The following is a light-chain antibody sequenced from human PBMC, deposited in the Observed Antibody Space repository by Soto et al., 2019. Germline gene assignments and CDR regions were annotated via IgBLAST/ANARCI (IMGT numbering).Light chain of an antibody. Sequence: DIQMTQSPSTLSASVGDRVTITCRASQSISSWLAWYQQKPGKAPKLLFYKASTLQSGVPSRFSGGGSGTEFTLAISSLQPDDSATYYCQQYNDNWTFGQGTKVEIK. CDR2: KAS. V-gene: IGKV1-5*03. CDR3: QQYNDNWT. CDR1: QSISSW. J-gene: IGKJ1*01.